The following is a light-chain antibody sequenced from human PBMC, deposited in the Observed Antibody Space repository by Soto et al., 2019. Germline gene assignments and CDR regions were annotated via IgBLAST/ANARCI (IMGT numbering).Light chain of an antibody. CDR1: QSINNC. CDR2: DAS. CDR3: HQYNSDYT. Sequence: DIQMTQSPSTLSAFVGDRVTITCRASQSINNCLAWYQQKPGEAPKLLIYDASSLQSGVPSRFSGSGSGTDFTLTISSLQPDEFATYYCHQYNSDYTFGQGTRLEV. V-gene: IGKV1-5*01. J-gene: IGKJ2*01.